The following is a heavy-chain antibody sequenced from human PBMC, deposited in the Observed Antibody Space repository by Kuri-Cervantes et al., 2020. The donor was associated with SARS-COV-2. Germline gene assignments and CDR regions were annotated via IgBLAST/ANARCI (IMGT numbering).Heavy chain of an antibody. CDR3: TTESRHVY. V-gene: IGHV3-15*01. Sequence: GESLKISCAASGFTFSSYSMNWVRQAPGKGLEWVGRIKSKTDGGTTDYAAPVKGRFIISRDDSKTTLYLQMNSLKTEDTAVYYCTTESRHVYWGQGTLVTVSS. CDR1: GFTFSSYS. J-gene: IGHJ4*02. CDR2: IKSKTDGGTT.